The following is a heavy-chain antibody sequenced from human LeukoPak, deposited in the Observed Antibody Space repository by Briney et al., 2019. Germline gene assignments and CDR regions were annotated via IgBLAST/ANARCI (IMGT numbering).Heavy chain of an antibody. D-gene: IGHD3-22*01. CDR3: AKDFQDYYDSSGLGY. J-gene: IGHJ4*02. CDR1: GFTFSSYG. V-gene: IGHV3-30*02. Sequence: GGSLRLSCAASGFTFSSYGMHWVRQAPGKGLEWVAFIRYDGSNKYYADSVKGRFTISRDNSKNTLYLQMNSLRAEDTAVYYCAKDFQDYYDSSGLGYWGQGTLVTVSS. CDR2: IRYDGSNK.